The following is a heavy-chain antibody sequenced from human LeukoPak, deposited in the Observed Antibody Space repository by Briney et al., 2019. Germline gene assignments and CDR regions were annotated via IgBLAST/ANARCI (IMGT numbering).Heavy chain of an antibody. CDR1: GGSISSYY. V-gene: IGHV4-59*01. D-gene: IGHD5-18*01. J-gene: IGHJ4*02. Sequence: SETLSLTCTVSGGSISSYYWGWIRQPPGKGLEWIGCIYDSGKTNYNASLKSRVTISVDTSKNQFSLKLTSVTAADTAVYYCANQYSYGKRGGYFDYWGQGTLVTVSS. CDR3: ANQYSYGKRGGYFDY. CDR2: IYDSGKT.